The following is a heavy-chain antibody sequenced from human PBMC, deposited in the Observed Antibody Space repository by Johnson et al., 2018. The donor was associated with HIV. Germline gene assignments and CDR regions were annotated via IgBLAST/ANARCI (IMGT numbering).Heavy chain of an antibody. V-gene: IGHV3-30-3*01. CDR1: GFTFSSYA. D-gene: IGHD1-26*01. CDR2: MSYDGSNK. Sequence: VQLVESGGGVVQPGGSLILSCAASGFTFSSYAMHWVRQAPGQGLEWVAIMSYDGSNKYYADSVKGRFTISRDNSKNTLYLQMNSLRAEDTAVYYCARDSGSARAFDIWGQGTMVTVSS. CDR3: ARDSGSARAFDI. J-gene: IGHJ3*02.